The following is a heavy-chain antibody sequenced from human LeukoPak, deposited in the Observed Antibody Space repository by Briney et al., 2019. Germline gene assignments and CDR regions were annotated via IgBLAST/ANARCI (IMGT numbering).Heavy chain of an antibody. V-gene: IGHV4-34*01. Sequence: TSETLSLTCAVYGGSFSGYYWSWIRQPPGKGLEWIGEINHSGSTNYNPSLKSRVTISVDTSKNQFSLKLSSVTAADTAVYYCARGRRVAVWGQGTLVTVSS. D-gene: IGHD6-19*01. CDR2: INHSGST. J-gene: IGHJ4*02. CDR1: GGSFSGYY. CDR3: ARGRRVAV.